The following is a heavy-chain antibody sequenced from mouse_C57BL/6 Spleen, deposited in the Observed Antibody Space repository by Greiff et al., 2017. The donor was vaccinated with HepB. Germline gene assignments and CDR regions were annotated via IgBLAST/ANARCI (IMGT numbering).Heavy chain of an antibody. Sequence: QVQLQQSGAELVRPGTSVKVSCKASGYAFTNYLIEWVKQRPGQGLEWIGVINPGSGGTNYNEKFKGKATLTADKSSSTAYMQISSLTSEDSAVYFCARSTDWYFDVWGTGTTVTVSS. CDR2: INPGSGGT. CDR3: ARSTDWYFDV. CDR1: GYAFTNYL. J-gene: IGHJ1*03. D-gene: IGHD3-2*01. V-gene: IGHV1-54*01.